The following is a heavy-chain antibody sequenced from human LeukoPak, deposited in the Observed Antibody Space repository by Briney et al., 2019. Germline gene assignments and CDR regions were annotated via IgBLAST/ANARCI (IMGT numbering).Heavy chain of an antibody. CDR1: GFTFTTYS. CDR2: ISSCSSAI. CDR3: ARGHTAVTRHFDF. V-gene: IGHV3-21*01. J-gene: IGHJ4*02. Sequence: GGALRLSCEASGFTFTTYSMTWVRQAPGKGVEWVSIISSCSSAIFYADAQRGRFPIPRDDAKILLYEDRNSLRAEDTAVYYCARGHTAVTRHFDFWGQGTLVTVSS.